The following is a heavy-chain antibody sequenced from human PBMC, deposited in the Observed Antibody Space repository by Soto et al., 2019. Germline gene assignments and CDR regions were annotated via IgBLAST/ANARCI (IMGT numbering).Heavy chain of an antibody. J-gene: IGHJ5*02. Sequence: QVQLVQSGAEVKKPGSSVKVSCKASGGTFSSYTISWVRQAPGQGLEWMGRIIPILGIANYAQKFQGRVTITADKATTTAYMELSSLRSEDSAVYYCARGPLLFDPWGQGTLVTVSS. CDR1: GGTFSSYT. D-gene: IGHD1-26*01. CDR3: ARGPLLFDP. V-gene: IGHV1-69*02. CDR2: IIPILGIA.